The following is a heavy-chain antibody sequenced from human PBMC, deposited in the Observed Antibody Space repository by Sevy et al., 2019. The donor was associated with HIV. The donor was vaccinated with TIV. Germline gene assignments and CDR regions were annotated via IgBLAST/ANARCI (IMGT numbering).Heavy chain of an antibody. CDR1: GFTFSRYA. CDR3: ERDAGATNSDGYIWAFDY. D-gene: IGHD3-22*01. J-gene: IGHJ4*02. CDR2: ISYKGNYT. V-gene: IGHV3-30-3*01. Sequence: GGSLRLSCAAPGFTFSRYAMHWVRQAPGKGLEWLGPISYKGNYTYYADSVKGRFTFSGDNSKNTLYLQMKSLRAEDTAVYYCERDAGATNSDGYIWAFDYWGQGTLVTVSS.